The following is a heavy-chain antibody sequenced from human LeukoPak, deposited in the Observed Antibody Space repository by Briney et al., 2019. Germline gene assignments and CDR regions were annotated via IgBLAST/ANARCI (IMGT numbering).Heavy chain of an antibody. CDR2: IYYSGST. CDR1: GGSISSYY. Sequence: PSETLSLTCTVSGGSISSYYWSWIRQPPGKGLEWIGYIYYSGSTNYNPSLKSRVTISVDTSKNQFSLKLSSVTAADTAVYYCARATDYYYYGMDAWGQGTTVTVSS. CDR3: ARATDYYYYGMDA. J-gene: IGHJ6*02. V-gene: IGHV4-59*01.